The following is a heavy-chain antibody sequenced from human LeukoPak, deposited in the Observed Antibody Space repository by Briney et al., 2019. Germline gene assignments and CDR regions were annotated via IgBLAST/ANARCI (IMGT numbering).Heavy chain of an antibody. D-gene: IGHD3-3*01. Sequence: SETLSLTCAVSGGSISSSNWWSWVRQPPGKGLEWIGEIYHSGSTNYNPSLKSRVTISVDKSKNQFSLKLSSVTAADTAVYYCARGVPEWRGNFDYWGQGTLVTVSS. CDR3: ARGVPEWRGNFDY. J-gene: IGHJ4*02. V-gene: IGHV4-4*02. CDR2: IYHSGST. CDR1: GGSISSSNW.